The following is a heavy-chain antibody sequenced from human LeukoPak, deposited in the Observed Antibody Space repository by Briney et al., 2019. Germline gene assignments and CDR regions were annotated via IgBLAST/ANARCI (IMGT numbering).Heavy chain of an antibody. Sequence: GGSLRLSCAASGFTVSSNYMSWVRQAPGEGLEWVSVIYSGGSTYYADSVKGRFTISRDNSKNTLYLQMNSLRAEDTAVYYCARDPLGYCSGGSCYRWGQGTLVTVSS. CDR2: IYSGGST. J-gene: IGHJ5*02. V-gene: IGHV3-53*01. CDR1: GFTVSSNY. D-gene: IGHD2-15*01. CDR3: ARDPLGYCSGGSCYR.